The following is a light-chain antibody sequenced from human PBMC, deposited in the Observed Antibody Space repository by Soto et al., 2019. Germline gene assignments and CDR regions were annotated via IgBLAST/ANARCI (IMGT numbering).Light chain of an antibody. CDR3: SSYAGSSTWV. V-gene: IGLV2-23*01. Sequence: QSALAQPASVSGSPGQSITISCTGTSSDVGSYDLVSWYQQEPGKAPKLMIYEGNKRPSGVSNRFSGSKSGNSASLTISGLQAEDEADYYCSSYAGSSTWVFGGGTKVTVL. J-gene: IGLJ3*02. CDR1: SSDVGSYDL. CDR2: EGN.